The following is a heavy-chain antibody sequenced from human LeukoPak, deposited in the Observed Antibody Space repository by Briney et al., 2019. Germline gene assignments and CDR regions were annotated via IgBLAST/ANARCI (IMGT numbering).Heavy chain of an antibody. Sequence: SETLSLTCTVSGGSISSYYWSWIRQPPGKGLEWIGYIYYSGSTNYNPSLKSRVTISVDTSKNQFSLKLSSVTAADTAVYYCAGDLGIAVACDYYYYGMDVWGKGTTVTVSS. D-gene: IGHD6-19*01. CDR1: GGSISSYY. CDR3: AGDLGIAVACDYYYYGMDV. J-gene: IGHJ6*04. V-gene: IGHV4-59*01. CDR2: IYYSGST.